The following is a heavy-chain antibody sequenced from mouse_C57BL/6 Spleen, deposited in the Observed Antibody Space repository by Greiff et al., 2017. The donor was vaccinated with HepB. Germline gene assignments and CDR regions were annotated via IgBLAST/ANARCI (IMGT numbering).Heavy chain of an antibody. CDR3: ARPYDGYYVRFAY. CDR1: GYTFTDYY. Sequence: EVQLQQSGPELVKPGASVKISCKASGYTFTDYYMNWVKQSHGKSLEWIGDINPNNGGTSYNQKFKGKATLTVDKSSSTAYMELRSLTSEDSAVYDYARPYDGYYVRFAYWGQGTLVTVSA. CDR2: INPNNGGT. D-gene: IGHD2-3*01. J-gene: IGHJ3*01. V-gene: IGHV1-26*01.